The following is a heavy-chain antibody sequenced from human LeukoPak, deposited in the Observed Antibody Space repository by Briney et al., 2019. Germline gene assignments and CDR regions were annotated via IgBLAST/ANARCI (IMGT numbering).Heavy chain of an antibody. J-gene: IGHJ5*02. CDR1: GGSISSGGYS. CDR3: ARESVMVRGEGWFDP. CDR2: IYHSGST. V-gene: IGHV4-30-2*01. D-gene: IGHD3-10*01. Sequence: SETLSLTCAVSGGSISSGGYSWSWIRQPPGKGLEWIGYIYHSGSTYYNPSLKSRVTISVDRSKNQFSLKLSSVTAADTAVYVCARESVMVRGEGWFDPWGQGTLVTVSS.